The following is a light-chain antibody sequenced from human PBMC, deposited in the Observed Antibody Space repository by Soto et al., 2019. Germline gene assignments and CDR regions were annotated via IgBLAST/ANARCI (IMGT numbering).Light chain of an antibody. CDR1: QSVSSY. CDR3: QQSSNWPLT. J-gene: IGKJ4*01. V-gene: IGKV3-11*01. CDR2: DAS. Sequence: EIVLTQSPATLSLSPGXRATLSCRASQSVSSYLAWYQQKPGQAPRLLIYDASNRATGIPARFSGSGSGTDFTLTISSLEPGDFAVYYCQQSSNWPLTFGGGTKVDIK.